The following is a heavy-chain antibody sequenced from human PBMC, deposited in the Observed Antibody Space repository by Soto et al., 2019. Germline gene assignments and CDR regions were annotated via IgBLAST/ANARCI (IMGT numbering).Heavy chain of an antibody. CDR1: GGSIGSYY. V-gene: IGHV4-59*08. CDR3: ARGGWRQVDY. Sequence: QVQLQESGPGLVKPSETLSLTCSVSGGSIGSYYWSWIRQPPGKGLEWIGYIYYSGSTNYNPSLKSRVTISVDTSKDQFPLKLSSVTAADTAVYYCARGGWRQVDYWGQGTLVTVSS. CDR2: IYYSGST. D-gene: IGHD3-3*01. J-gene: IGHJ4*02.